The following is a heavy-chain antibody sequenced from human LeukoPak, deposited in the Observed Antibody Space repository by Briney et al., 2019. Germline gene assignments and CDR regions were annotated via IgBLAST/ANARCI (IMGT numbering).Heavy chain of an antibody. D-gene: IGHD1-26*01. CDR3: ASSATKLSSFDY. CDR1: GGTFSSYA. J-gene: IGHJ4*02. CDR2: IIPILGIA. V-gene: IGHV1-69*04. Sequence: GASVKVSCKASGGTFSSYAISWVRQAPGQGLEWMGRIIPILGIANYAQKFQGRVTMTRDTSISTAYMELSRLRSDDTAVYYCASSATKLSSFDYWGQGTLVTVSS.